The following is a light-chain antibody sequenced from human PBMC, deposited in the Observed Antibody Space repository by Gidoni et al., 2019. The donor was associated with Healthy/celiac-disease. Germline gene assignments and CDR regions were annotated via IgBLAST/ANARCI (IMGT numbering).Light chain of an antibody. CDR2: WAS. CDR3: QQYYSTWT. V-gene: IGKV4-1*01. Sequence: DIAMTLSPDPLAVSLGERATIHCKSSQSVLYSSNNKNYLAWYQQKPGQPPKVLICWASTRESGVPDRFSGSGSGTDFTLTISSLQAEDVAVYYCQQYYSTWTFGQGTKVEIK. J-gene: IGKJ1*01. CDR1: QSVLYSSNNKNY.